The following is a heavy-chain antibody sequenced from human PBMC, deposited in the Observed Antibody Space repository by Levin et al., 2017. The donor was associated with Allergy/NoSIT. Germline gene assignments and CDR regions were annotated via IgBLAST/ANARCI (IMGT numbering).Heavy chain of an antibody. V-gene: IGHV7-4-1*02. Sequence: GESLKISCKASGYTFTSYAMNWVRQAPGQGLEWMGWINTNTGNPTYAQGFTGRFVFSLDTSVSTAYLQISSLKAEDTAVYYCARKRDNSGYGHFDYWGQGTLVTVSS. CDR2: INTNTGNP. CDR1: GYTFTSYA. D-gene: IGHD5-12*01. J-gene: IGHJ4*02. CDR3: ARKRDNSGYGHFDY.